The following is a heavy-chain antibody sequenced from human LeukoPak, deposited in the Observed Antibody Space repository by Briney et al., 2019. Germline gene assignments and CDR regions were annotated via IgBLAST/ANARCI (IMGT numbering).Heavy chain of an antibody. CDR3: AVGTKPLSYHFFDY. Sequence: GGSLRLSCAASGFTFSSYWMHWVRQTPGKGLVWVSRINGDGSSTSYADSVKGRFTLSRDNAKNKLYLQMNSLRAEDTAVYYSAVGTKPLSYHFFDYWGQGALVTVSS. D-gene: IGHD1-7*01. V-gene: IGHV3-74*01. CDR1: GFTFSSYW. CDR2: INGDGSST. J-gene: IGHJ4*02.